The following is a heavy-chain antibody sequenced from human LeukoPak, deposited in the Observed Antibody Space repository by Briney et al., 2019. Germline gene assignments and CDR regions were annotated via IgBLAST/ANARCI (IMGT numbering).Heavy chain of an antibody. CDR3: AKCAWFGELLSMSDYYYYMDV. J-gene: IGHJ6*03. V-gene: IGHV3-48*03. CDR2: ISSSGSTI. CDR1: GFTFSSYE. D-gene: IGHD3-10*01. Sequence: GGSLRLSCAASGFTFSSYEMNWVRQAPGKGLEWVSYISSSGSTIYYADSVKGRFTISRDNSKNTLYLQMNSLRAEDTAVYYCAKCAWFGELLSMSDYYYYMDVWGKGTTVTISS.